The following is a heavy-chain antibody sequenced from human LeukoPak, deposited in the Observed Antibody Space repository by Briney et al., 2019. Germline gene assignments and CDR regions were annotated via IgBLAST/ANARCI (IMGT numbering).Heavy chain of an antibody. CDR2: ISAYNGNT. D-gene: IGHD4-23*01. V-gene: IGHV1-18*01. J-gene: IGHJ4*02. CDR1: GYTFTSYG. Sequence: ASVKVSFKASGYTFTSYGISWVRQAPGQGREWMGWISAYNGNTNYAQNLQGRVTMTTDTSTSTAYMELRSLRSDDTAVYYCARRRYGGNSRQFDYWGQGTLVTVSS. CDR3: ARRRYGGNSRQFDY.